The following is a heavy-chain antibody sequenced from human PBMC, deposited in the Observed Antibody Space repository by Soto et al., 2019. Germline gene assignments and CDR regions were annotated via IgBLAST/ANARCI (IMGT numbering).Heavy chain of an antibody. V-gene: IGHV4-34*01. D-gene: IGHD6-13*01. CDR2: INHSGST. CDR3: GRGIAAARYYYYGMDV. J-gene: IGHJ6*02. Sequence: PSETLSLTCAVYGGSFSGYYWSWIRQPPGKGLEWIGEINHSGSTNYNPSLKSRVTISVDTSKNQFSLKLSSVTAADTAVYYCGRGIAAARYYYYGMDVWGQGTTVTVSS. CDR1: GGSFSGYY.